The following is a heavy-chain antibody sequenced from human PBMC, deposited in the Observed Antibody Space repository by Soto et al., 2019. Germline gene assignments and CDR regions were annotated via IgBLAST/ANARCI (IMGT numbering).Heavy chain of an antibody. CDR2: INSDGSGT. CDR3: ARTLGFRELSN. J-gene: IGHJ4*02. CDR1: GFTFSTYW. D-gene: IGHD3-10*01. Sequence: EVQLVESGGGLVQPGGSLRLSCAASGFTFSTYWMHWVRQAPGKGLVWVSRINSDGSGTSYADSVKGRFTISRDNAKNTVYLQMNSLRAEDTAVYYCARTLGFRELSNWGQGTLVTVSS. V-gene: IGHV3-74*01.